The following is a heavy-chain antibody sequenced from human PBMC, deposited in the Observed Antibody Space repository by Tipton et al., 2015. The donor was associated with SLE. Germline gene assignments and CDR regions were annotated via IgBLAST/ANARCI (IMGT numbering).Heavy chain of an antibody. CDR2: IHYCGTT. Sequence: TLSLTCTVSGFSISSSSYTWGWIRQPPGKGLEWIGTIHYCGTTYYNPSLRSRVTISVDTSKNQFSLKLSSVTAADTAVYYCARLPTGFPNWFGPWGQGTLVTVSS. J-gene: IGHJ5*02. D-gene: IGHD4-17*01. CDR3: ARLPTGFPNWFGP. CDR1: GFSISSSSYT. V-gene: IGHV4-39*01.